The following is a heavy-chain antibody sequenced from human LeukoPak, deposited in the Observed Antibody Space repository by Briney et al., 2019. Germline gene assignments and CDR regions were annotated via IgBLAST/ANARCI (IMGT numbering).Heavy chain of an antibody. CDR2: IYHSGST. CDR1: GGSFSGYY. CDR3: ATSSGSYLNWFDP. J-gene: IGHJ5*02. Sequence: SETLSLTCAVYGGSFSGYYWSWIRQPPGKGLEWIGYIYHSGSTYYNPSLKSRVTISVDRSKNQFSLKLSSVTAADTAVYYCATSSGSYLNWFDPRGQGTLVTVSS. D-gene: IGHD3-10*01. V-gene: IGHV4-34*01.